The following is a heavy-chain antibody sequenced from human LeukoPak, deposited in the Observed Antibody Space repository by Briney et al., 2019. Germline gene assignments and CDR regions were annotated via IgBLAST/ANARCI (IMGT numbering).Heavy chain of an antibody. D-gene: IGHD3-9*01. CDR3: ARGSQIRYFDWLLPPHPFFDY. J-gene: IGHJ4*02. CDR2: IYYSGST. V-gene: IGHV4-59*01. Sequence: SETLSLTCTVSGGSISSYYWSWIRQPPGKGLEWIGYIYYSGSTNYNPSLKSRVTISVDTSKNQSSLKLSSVTAADTAGYYCARGSQIRYFDWLLPPHPFFDYWGQGTLVTVSS. CDR1: GGSISSYY.